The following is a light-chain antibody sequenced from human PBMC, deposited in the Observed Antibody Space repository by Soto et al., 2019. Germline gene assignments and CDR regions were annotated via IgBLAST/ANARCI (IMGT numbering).Light chain of an antibody. J-gene: IGKJ5*01. Sequence: EIVLTQSPGTLSLSPGERATLSCRASQSVSSTYLAWYQQKPGQAPRLLFYGGSSRATGIPERFSGSGSGTDFTLTISRLEPEDFAVYYCQHYGSSAVTFGQETRLEIK. CDR2: GGS. CDR1: QSVSSTY. CDR3: QHYGSSAVT. V-gene: IGKV3-20*01.